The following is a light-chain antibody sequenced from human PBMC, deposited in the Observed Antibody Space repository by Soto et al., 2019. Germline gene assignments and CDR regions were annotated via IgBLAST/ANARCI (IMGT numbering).Light chain of an antibody. V-gene: IGKV3-20*01. Sequence: EMVLTQSPGTLSLSPGERATLSCRASQSVSNNYLAWYQQKPGQAPRLLIYGASNRATGIPDRFSGSGSGTDFTLTISRLEPEDFAVYYCQPYGSPCTFGQGTKVDIQ. CDR2: GAS. CDR3: QPYGSPCT. J-gene: IGKJ1*01. CDR1: QSVSNNY.